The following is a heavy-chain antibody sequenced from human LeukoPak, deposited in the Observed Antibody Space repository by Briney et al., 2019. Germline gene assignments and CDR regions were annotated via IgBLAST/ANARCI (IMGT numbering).Heavy chain of an antibody. J-gene: IGHJ4*02. V-gene: IGHV4-4*07. D-gene: IGHD2-21*02. Sequence: SSETLSLTCTVSGGSISSGYWMWLRQPAGKGLEWIGRIYTSGGTRYNPSLRGRVTMSAVTSKSQFSLKLSSVTAADTAVYYCARGIKVTASLLSVGFYFDDWGQGTLVTVSS. CDR2: IYTSGGT. CDR3: ARGIKVTASLLSVGFYFDD. CDR1: GGSISSGY.